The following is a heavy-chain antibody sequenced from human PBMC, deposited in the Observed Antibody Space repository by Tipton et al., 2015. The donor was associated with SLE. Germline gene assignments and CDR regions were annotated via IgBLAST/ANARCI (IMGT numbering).Heavy chain of an antibody. D-gene: IGHD3-3*01. CDR3: ARCTIFGVVRGSFDP. CDR2: VTHSGST. Sequence: TLSLTCAVYGGSFSDYFWTWIRQSPGKGLEWIGDVTHSGSTDYHPSLKSRVTMSVDTSKNQFSLKLTSVTAADTALYYCARCTIFGVVRGSFDPWGQGTLVTVS. J-gene: IGHJ5*02. V-gene: IGHV4-34*01. CDR1: GGSFSDYF.